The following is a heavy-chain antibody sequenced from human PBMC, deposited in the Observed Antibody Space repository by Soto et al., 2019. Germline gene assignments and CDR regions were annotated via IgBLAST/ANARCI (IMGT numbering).Heavy chain of an antibody. CDR1: GYTFIRYG. D-gene: IGHD3-16*01. J-gene: IGHJ6*02. Sequence: QVRLVQSAAEVKKPGASVKVSCKASGYTFIRYGITWGRQAPGQGLEWMGWISAYNDYTNYAQKLQGRVTMTTDTSTSTVYMELRSLRSDDTAVYYCARGGYYDKVWGKMNYYGLDVWGQGTTVTVSS. V-gene: IGHV1-18*01. CDR2: ISAYNDYT. CDR3: ARGGYYDKVWGKMNYYGLDV.